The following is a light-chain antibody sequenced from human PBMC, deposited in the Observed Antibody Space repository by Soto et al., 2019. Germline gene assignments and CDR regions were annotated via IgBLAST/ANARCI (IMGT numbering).Light chain of an antibody. V-gene: IGKV3-15*01. CDR1: QSVGSN. J-gene: IGKJ4*01. CDR2: AAS. Sequence: EVVMKQSPATLSVSPGERATLSCRASQSVGSNLAWYQQKPGQAPRLLIYAASTRATGIPARFSGSGSGTEFTLTISSLQSEDFAVYYCKQYYNWPPLTFGGGTEVEIK. CDR3: KQYYNWPPLT.